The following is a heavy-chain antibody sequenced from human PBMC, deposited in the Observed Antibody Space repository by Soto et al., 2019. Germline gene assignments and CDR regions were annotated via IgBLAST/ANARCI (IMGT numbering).Heavy chain of an antibody. Sequence: GGSLRLSCAASGFTFSSYAMSWVRQAPGKGLEWVSGISGRRGSTYYADPVKGRFTISRDNSKSTLYLQMNSLRAEDTAVYYCASHYDYVWGSYSTDYWGQGTLVTVSS. CDR2: ISGRRGST. CDR3: ASHYDYVWGSYSTDY. D-gene: IGHD3-16*01. CDR1: GFTFSSYA. J-gene: IGHJ4*02. V-gene: IGHV3-23*01.